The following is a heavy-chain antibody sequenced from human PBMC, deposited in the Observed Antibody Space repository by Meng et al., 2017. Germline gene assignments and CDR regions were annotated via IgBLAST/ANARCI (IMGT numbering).Heavy chain of an antibody. J-gene: IGHJ6*02. D-gene: IGHD6-19*01. Sequence: SFAVSGGSISSSNWWSWVRQPPGKGLEWIGEIYHSGSTNYNPSLKSRVTISVDKSKNQFSLKLSSVTAADTAVYYCARFYSSGWYSLRNYYYYGMDVWGQGTTVTVSS. CDR1: GGSISSSNW. CDR2: IYHSGST. CDR3: ARFYSSGWYSLRNYYYYGMDV. V-gene: IGHV4-4*02.